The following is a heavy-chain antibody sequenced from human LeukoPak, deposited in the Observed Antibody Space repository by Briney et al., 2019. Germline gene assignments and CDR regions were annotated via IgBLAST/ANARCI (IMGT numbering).Heavy chain of an antibody. CDR1: GYTFTSYY. D-gene: IGHD2-2*02. CDR3: ARAAAGIVVVPAAISDY. V-gene: IGHV1-18*04. CDR2: ISAYNGNT. Sequence: ASVKVSCKASGYTFTSYYMHWVRQAPGQGLEWMGWISAYNGNTNYAQKLQGRVTMTTDTSTSTAYMELRSLRSDDTAVYYCARAAAGIVVVPAAISDYWGQGTLVTVSS. J-gene: IGHJ4*02.